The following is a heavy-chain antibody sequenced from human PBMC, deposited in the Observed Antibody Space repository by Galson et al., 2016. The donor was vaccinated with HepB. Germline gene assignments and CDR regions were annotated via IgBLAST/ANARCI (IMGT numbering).Heavy chain of an antibody. Sequence: SLRLSCAVSVFTFPMHWMDWVRQAPGKGLVWVSRIRSDGSYITYADSVKGRYTISSDNAKHTLYLQMNSLRAEDTATYYCTINPGYWGQGTLVTVSS. V-gene: IGHV3-74*01. CDR1: VFTFPMHW. J-gene: IGHJ4*02. CDR3: TINPGY. CDR2: IRSDGSYI.